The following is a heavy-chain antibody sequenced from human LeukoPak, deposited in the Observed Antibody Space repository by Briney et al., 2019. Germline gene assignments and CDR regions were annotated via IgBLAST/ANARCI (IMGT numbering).Heavy chain of an antibody. Sequence: ASVRVSCKASGYTFTGYYMHWVRQAPGQGLEWMGWINPNSGGTNYAQKFQGRVTMTRDTSISTAYMELSRLRSDDTAVYYCARDLFITMVRGVINWFDPWGQGTLVTVSS. J-gene: IGHJ5*02. V-gene: IGHV1-2*02. CDR2: INPNSGGT. CDR1: GYTFTGYY. CDR3: ARDLFITMVRGVINWFDP. D-gene: IGHD3-10*01.